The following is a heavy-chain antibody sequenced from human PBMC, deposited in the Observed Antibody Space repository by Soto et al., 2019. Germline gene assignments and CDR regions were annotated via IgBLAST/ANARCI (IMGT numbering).Heavy chain of an antibody. D-gene: IGHD5-18*01. V-gene: IGHV3-64D*08. J-gene: IGHJ3*02. CDR2: ISSNGGST. CDR1: GFTFSSYA. Sequence: GGSLRLSCSASGFTFSSYAMHWVRQAPGKGLEYVSAISSNGGSTYYADSVKGRFTISRDNSKNTLYLQMSSLRAEDTAVYYCVKGDVRGYSYGLHAFDIWGQGTMVTVSS. CDR3: VKGDVRGYSYGLHAFDI.